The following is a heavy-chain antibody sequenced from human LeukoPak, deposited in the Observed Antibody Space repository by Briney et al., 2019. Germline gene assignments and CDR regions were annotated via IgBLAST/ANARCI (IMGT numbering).Heavy chain of an antibody. CDR3: ASGTKWFGELLFDY. V-gene: IGHV1-8*03. D-gene: IGHD3-10*01. CDR1: GYTFTSYD. Sequence: GSVKVSCKASGYTFTSYDINWVRQATGQGLEWMGWMNPNSGNTGYAQKFQGRVTITRNTSISTAYMELSSLRSEDTAVYYCASGTKWFGELLFDYWGQGTLVTVSS. CDR2: MNPNSGNT. J-gene: IGHJ4*02.